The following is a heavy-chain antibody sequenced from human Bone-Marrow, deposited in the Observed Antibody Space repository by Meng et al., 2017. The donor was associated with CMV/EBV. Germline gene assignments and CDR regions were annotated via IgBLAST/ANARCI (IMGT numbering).Heavy chain of an antibody. V-gene: IGHV3-21*01. J-gene: IGHJ6*02. CDR1: GFTFSSYS. CDR2: ISSSSSYI. Sequence: GGSLRLSCAASGFTFSSYSMNWVRQAPGKGLEWVSSISSSSSYIYYADSVKGRFTISRDNAKNSLYLQMNSLRAEDTAVYYCAKEGSSGFSYYYGMDVWGQGTTVTVSS. D-gene: IGHD3-22*01. CDR3: AKEGSSGFSYYYGMDV.